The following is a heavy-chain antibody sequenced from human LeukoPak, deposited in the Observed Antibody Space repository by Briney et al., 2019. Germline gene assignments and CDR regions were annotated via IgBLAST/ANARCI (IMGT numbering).Heavy chain of an antibody. D-gene: IGHD2-15*01. V-gene: IGHV3-23*01. J-gene: IGHJ4*02. CDR3: AKAPVTSCRGAFCYPFDY. CDR1: GFSFSSYA. CDR2: MSSSDDGR. Sequence: GGSLRLSCATSGFSFSSYAMSWVRQAPGKGLEWVSAMSSSDDGRYYAASVRGRFTISRDTSRSALYLQMNSLRAEDAAVYYCAKAPVTSCRGAFCYPFDYWGQGTLVTVSS.